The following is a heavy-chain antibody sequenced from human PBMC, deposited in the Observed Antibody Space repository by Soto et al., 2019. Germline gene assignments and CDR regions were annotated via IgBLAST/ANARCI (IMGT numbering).Heavy chain of an antibody. J-gene: IGHJ3*02. D-gene: IGHD6-19*01. CDR2: ISAYNGNT. CDR3: ARDLLPQQWLVIAFDI. V-gene: IGHV1-18*01. CDR1: GYTFTSYG. Sequence: ASVKVSCKASGYTFTSYGISWVRQAPGQGLEWMGWISAYNGNTNYAQKLQGRVTMTTDTSTSTAYMELRSLRSDDTALYYCARDLLPQQWLVIAFDIWGQGTMVTV.